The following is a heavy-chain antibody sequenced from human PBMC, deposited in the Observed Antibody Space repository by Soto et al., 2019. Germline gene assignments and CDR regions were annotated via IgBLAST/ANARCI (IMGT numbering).Heavy chain of an antibody. CDR3: ARLGGSGGYTVDY. D-gene: IGHD3-10*01. CDR2: IWYDGSNK. CDR1: GFTFSSYG. Sequence: QVQLVESGGGVVQPGRSLRLSCAASGFTFSSYGMHWVRQAPGKGLEWVALIWYDGSNKYYADSVKGRFTISRDNSKNTLYVQMNSLTVEDTAVYYCARLGGSGGYTVDYWGQGTLVFVSS. J-gene: IGHJ4*02. V-gene: IGHV3-33*01.